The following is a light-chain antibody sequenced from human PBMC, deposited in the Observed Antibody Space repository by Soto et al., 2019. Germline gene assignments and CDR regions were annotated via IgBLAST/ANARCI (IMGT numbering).Light chain of an antibody. CDR1: QTIGSW. CDR2: KTS. Sequence: DIQMTQSPSTLSTSVGDRVTITCRANQTIGSWLAWYQQKPGKAPKLLISKTSILESGVPSRFSGSGSGTEFTLTINSLQPDDFASYYCQQYNSYSGTFGHGTNVDIK. V-gene: IGKV1-5*03. CDR3: QQYNSYSGT. J-gene: IGKJ1*01.